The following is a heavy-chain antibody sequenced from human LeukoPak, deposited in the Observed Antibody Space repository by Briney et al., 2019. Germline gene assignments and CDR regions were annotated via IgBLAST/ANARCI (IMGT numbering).Heavy chain of an antibody. J-gene: IGHJ4*02. CDR2: ISWNSGSI. Sequence: GGSLRLSCAASGFTFDDYAMHWVRQAPGKGLEWVSGISWNSGSISYADSVKGRFTISRDNAKKSLYLQMNSLRAEDMALYYCAKGSGPSSSWYPLDYWGQGTLVTVSS. D-gene: IGHD6-13*01. V-gene: IGHV3-9*03. CDR1: GFTFDDYA. CDR3: AKGSGPSSSWYPLDY.